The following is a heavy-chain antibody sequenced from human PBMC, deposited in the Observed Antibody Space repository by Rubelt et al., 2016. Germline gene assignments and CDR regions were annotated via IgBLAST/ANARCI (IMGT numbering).Heavy chain of an antibody. CDR1: GGSFSGYY. V-gene: IGHV4-34*01. CDR2: INHSGST. CDR3: ASGSSEWLMDAFDI. Sequence: QVQLQQWGAGLLKPSETLSLTCAVYGGSFSGYYWSWIRQPPGKGLEWIGEINHSGSTNYNPSIKSRVTISVDTSKNPFSLKLSSVTAADTAVYYCASGSSEWLMDAFDIWGQGTMVTVSS. D-gene: IGHD6-19*01. J-gene: IGHJ3*02.